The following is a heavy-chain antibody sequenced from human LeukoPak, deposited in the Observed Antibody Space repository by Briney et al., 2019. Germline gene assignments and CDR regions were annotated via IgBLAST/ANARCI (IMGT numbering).Heavy chain of an antibody. CDR3: ARQLYCSGGSCCSVPDAFDI. CDR2: IYPGDSDT. V-gene: IGHV5-51*01. Sequence: GESLKISCRGSGYSFTSYWIGWVRQMPGKGLEWMGIIYPGDSDTRYSPSFQGQVTISADKSISTAYLQWSSLKASDTAMYYCARQLYCSGGSCCSVPDAFDIWGQGTMVTVSS. CDR1: GYSFTSYW. D-gene: IGHD2-15*01. J-gene: IGHJ3*02.